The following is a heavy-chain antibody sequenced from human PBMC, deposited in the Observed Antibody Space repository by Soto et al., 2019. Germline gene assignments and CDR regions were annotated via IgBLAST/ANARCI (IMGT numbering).Heavy chain of an antibody. CDR1: GFTFGDYW. CDR2: MAGDGRTT. J-gene: IGHJ4*02. Sequence: PGGSLRLSCAACGFTFGDYWMHWVRQPPGKGPEWVSRMAGDGRTTQYADSVKGRFTASRDNAKSTLYLQMSSLRAEDTAVYYCATAEVDYWGSGTLVTVS. V-gene: IGHV3-74*03. CDR3: ATAEVDY.